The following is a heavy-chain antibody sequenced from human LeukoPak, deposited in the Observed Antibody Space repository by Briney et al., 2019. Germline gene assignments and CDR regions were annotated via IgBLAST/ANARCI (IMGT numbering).Heavy chain of an antibody. CDR2: ISWVGSST. Sequence: GGSLRLSCAASGFTFDDYTIHWVRQAAGKGLEWVSLISWVGSSTYYADSVKGRFTISRDNSRTTLYLQMNSLRTEDTALYYCSKGTVVVTGPLDYWGQGTLVTVSS. D-gene: IGHD3-22*01. V-gene: IGHV3-43*01. CDR3: SKGTVVVTGPLDY. CDR1: GFTFDDYT. J-gene: IGHJ4*02.